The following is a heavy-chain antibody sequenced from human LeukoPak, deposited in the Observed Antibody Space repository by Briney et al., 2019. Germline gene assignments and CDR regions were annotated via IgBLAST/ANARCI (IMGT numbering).Heavy chain of an antibody. V-gene: IGHV4-59*01. J-gene: IGHJ4*02. Sequence: NPSETLSLTCTVSGGSISSYYWSWIRQPPGKGLEWIGYIHYSGSTKYNPSLKSRVTISVDTSKNQFSLKLSSVTAADTAVYYCARLVTSYYFDYWGQGALVTVSS. CDR1: GGSISSYY. CDR3: ARLVTSYYFDY. CDR2: IHYSGST.